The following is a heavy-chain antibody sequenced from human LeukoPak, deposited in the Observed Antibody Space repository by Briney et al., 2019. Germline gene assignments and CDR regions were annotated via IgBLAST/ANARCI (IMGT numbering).Heavy chain of an antibody. J-gene: IGHJ4*02. D-gene: IGHD1-14*01. V-gene: IGHV3-48*03. Sequence: PGGSLRLSCAASGFTFSSYEMNWVRQAPGKGLEWVSYISSSGNTIYYADSVKGRFTISRDNAKNSLYLQMNSLRAEDTAVYYCAREVGYYFDYWGQGTLVTVSS. CDR2: ISSSGNTI. CDR3: AREVGYYFDY. CDR1: GFTFSSYE.